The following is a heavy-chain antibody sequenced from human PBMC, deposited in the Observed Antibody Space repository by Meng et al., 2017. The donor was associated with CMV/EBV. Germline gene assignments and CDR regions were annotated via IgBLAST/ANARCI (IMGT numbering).Heavy chain of an antibody. V-gene: IGHV3-21*01. CDR1: GFTFSSYS. CDR3: ARDPAITIFGVEPAWPYYYGMDV. CDR2: ISSSSSYI. D-gene: IGHD3-3*01. Sequence: GESLKISCAASGFTFSSYSMYWVRQAPGKGLEWVSSISSSSSYIYYADSVKGRFTISRDNAKNSLYLQMNSLRAEDTAVYYCARDPAITIFGVEPAWPYYYGMDVWGQGTTVTVSS. J-gene: IGHJ6*02.